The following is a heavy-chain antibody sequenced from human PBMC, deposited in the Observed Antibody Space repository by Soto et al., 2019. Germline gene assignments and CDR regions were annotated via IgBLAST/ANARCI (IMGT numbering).Heavy chain of an antibody. V-gene: IGHV3-23*01. D-gene: IGHD3-10*01. CDR1: GFTFSSYA. J-gene: IGHJ3*02. Sequence: EVQLLESGGGLVQPGGSLRLSCAASGFTFSSYAMSWVRQAPGKGLEWVSAISGSGGSTYYSDSVKGRFTISRDNSKNTLYLQMNSLRAEDTAVYYCAKDLFPSWFLNTMVRGVPSDAFDIWGQGTMVTVSS. CDR3: AKDLFPSWFLNTMVRGVPSDAFDI. CDR2: ISGSGGST.